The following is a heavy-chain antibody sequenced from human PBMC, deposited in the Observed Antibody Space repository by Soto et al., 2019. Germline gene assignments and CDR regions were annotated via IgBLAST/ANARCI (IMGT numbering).Heavy chain of an antibody. CDR1: GFTFDDYA. J-gene: IGHJ3*02. CDR3: AKGALNGSGGSCYGGGVAFDI. CDR2: ISWNSGSI. V-gene: IGHV3-9*01. D-gene: IGHD2-15*01. Sequence: GGSLRLSCAASGFTFDDYAMHWVRQAPGKGLEWVSGISWNSGSIGYADSVKGRFTISRDNAKNSLYLQMNSLRAEDRALYYGAKGALNGSGGSCYGGGVAFDIWGQGTMVTVSS.